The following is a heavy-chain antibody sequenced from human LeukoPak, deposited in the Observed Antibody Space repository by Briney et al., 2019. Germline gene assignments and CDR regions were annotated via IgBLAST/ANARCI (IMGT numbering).Heavy chain of an antibody. CDR3: ARVSGSSPDYYYYYMDV. CDR2: IIPIFGTA. Sequence: SVKVSCKASGVTFSSYAISWVRQAPGQGLEWMGGIIPIFGTANYAQKFQGRVTITTDESTSTAYMELSSLRSEDTAVYYCARVSGSSPDYYYYYMDVWGKGTTVTVSS. D-gene: IGHD6-13*01. J-gene: IGHJ6*03. V-gene: IGHV1-69*05. CDR1: GVTFSSYA.